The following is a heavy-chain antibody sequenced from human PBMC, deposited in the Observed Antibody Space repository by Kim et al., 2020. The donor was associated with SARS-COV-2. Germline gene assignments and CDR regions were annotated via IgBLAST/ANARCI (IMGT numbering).Heavy chain of an antibody. CDR3: ASTSFWSGYAHYYGMDV. Sequence: GGSLRLSCAASGFTFSSYSLPLFLPAPGGGVEWVSSISSSSSYIYYADSVKGRFTISRDNAKNSLYLQMNSLRAEDTAVYYCASTSFWSGYAHYYGMDVWGQGTTVTVSS. CDR2: ISSSSSYI. J-gene: IGHJ6*02. D-gene: IGHD3-3*01. V-gene: IGHV3-21*01. CDR1: GFTFSSYS.